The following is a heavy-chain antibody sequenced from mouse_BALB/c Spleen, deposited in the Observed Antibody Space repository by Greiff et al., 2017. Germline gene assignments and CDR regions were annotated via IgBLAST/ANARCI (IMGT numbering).Heavy chain of an antibody. Sequence: QVQLQQSGAELVKPGASVKLSCKASGYTFTSYYMYWVKQRPGQGLEWIGEINPSNGGTNFNEKFKSKATLTVDKSSSTAYMQLSSLTSEDSAVYYCTRGRGWYGAMDYWGQGTSVTVSS. CDR1: GYTFTSYY. CDR3: TRGRGWYGAMDY. J-gene: IGHJ4*01. V-gene: IGHV1S81*02. CDR2: INPSNGGT. D-gene: IGHD2-1*01.